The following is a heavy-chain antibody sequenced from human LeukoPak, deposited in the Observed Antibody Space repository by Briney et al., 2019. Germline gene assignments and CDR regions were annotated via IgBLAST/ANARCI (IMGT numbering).Heavy chain of an antibody. Sequence: GGSLRLSCAASGFTFSSYGMHWVRQAPGKGLEWVAVIWYDGSNKYYADSVKGRFTISRDNSKNTLYLQMNSLRAEDTAVYYCAKGSGDPDYYYNYYMDVWGKGTTVTVSS. CDR1: GFTFSSYG. CDR3: AKGSGDPDYYYNYYMDV. J-gene: IGHJ6*03. V-gene: IGHV3-33*06. D-gene: IGHD4-17*01. CDR2: IWYDGSNK.